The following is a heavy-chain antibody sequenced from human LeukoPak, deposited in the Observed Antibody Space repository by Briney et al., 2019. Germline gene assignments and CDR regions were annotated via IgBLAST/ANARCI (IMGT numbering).Heavy chain of an antibody. J-gene: IGHJ6*03. D-gene: IGHD3-3*01. Sequence: GGSLRLSCAASGFIFSSFNMNWVRQAPGKGLEWVSYIRSSSSTIYYADSVKGRFTISRDNAKNSLYLQMNSLRAEDTAVYYCARDNGPGNDFWSGYGYMDVWGKGTTVTVSS. CDR1: GFIFSSFN. V-gene: IGHV3-48*01. CDR3: ARDNGPGNDFWSGYGYMDV. CDR2: IRSSSSTI.